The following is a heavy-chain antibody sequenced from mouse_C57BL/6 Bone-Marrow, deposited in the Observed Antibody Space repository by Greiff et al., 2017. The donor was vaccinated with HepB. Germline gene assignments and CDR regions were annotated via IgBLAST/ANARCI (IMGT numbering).Heavy chain of an antibody. J-gene: IGHJ2*01. CDR3: ARDDYDVDY. CDR2: ISYDGSN. Sequence: EVQLQQSGPGLVKPSQSLSLTCSVTGYSITSGYYWNWIRQLPGNKLEWMGYISYDGSNNYNPSLKNRISITRDTSKNQFFLKLNSVTTEDTATYYCARDDYDVDYWGQGTTLTVSS. D-gene: IGHD2-4*01. CDR1: GYSITSGYY. V-gene: IGHV3-6*01.